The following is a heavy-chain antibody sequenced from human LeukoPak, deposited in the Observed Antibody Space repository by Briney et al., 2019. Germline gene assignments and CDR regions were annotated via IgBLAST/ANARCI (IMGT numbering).Heavy chain of an antibody. D-gene: IGHD3-10*01. Sequence: SETLSLTCTVSGVSISSYYWSWIRQPAGKGLEWIGRIHTSGSTNYNPSLKSRVTMSVDTSKNQFSLKLSSVTAADTAVYYCARWATPDYYGSGSYYRTAYFQHWGQGTLVTVSS. J-gene: IGHJ1*01. CDR1: GVSISSYY. CDR2: IHTSGST. CDR3: ARWATPDYYGSGSYYRTAYFQH. V-gene: IGHV4-4*07.